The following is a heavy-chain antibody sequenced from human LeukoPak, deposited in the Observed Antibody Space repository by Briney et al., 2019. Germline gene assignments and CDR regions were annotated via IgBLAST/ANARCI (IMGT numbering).Heavy chain of an antibody. V-gene: IGHV3-30*02. J-gene: IGHJ4*02. CDR3: ASLGEQWLVQYLHY. CDR2: IWYDGSKK. D-gene: IGHD6-19*01. CDR1: GFTFSSYG. Sequence: GGSLRLSCAASGFTFSSYGMHWVRQAPGKGLEWVAFIWYDGSKKYYADSVKGRFTISRDNSKNTLYLQMNSLRAEDTAAYYCASLGEQWLVQYLHYWGQGTLVTVSS.